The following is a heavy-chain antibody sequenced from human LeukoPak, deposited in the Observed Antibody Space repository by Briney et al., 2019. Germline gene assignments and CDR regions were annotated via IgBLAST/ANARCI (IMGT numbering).Heavy chain of an antibody. V-gene: IGHV4-4*07. D-gene: IGHD3-10*01. CDR1: GGSISSYY. Sequence: PSETLSLTCTVSGGSISSYYWSWIRQPAGKGLEWIGRIYTSGSTNYNPSLKSRVTMSVDTSKNQFSLKLSSVTAADTAAYYCARTYYYGSGRDYYYGMDVWGQGTTVTVSS. J-gene: IGHJ6*02. CDR3: ARTYYYGSGRDYYYGMDV. CDR2: IYTSGST.